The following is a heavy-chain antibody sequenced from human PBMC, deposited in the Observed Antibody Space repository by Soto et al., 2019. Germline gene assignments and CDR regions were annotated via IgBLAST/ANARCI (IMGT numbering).Heavy chain of an antibody. J-gene: IGHJ4*02. Sequence: SGPTLVNPTQTLTLTCTVSGFSLTTRGMTLGWIRQPPGKAPEWLALSTQYSPSLQSRVTFTEDTSKNQVVLTMTNMDPVDTATYYCTLRQDTSRGPIYWGQGIMVTISS. CDR3: TLRQDTSRGPIY. CDR2: ST. D-gene: IGHD6-13*01. CDR1: GFSLTTRGMT. V-gene: IGHV2-5*01.